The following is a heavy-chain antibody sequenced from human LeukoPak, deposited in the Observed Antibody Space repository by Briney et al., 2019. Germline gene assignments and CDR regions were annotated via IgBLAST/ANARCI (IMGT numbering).Heavy chain of an antibody. CDR3: ARGRMAVAGSYEY. J-gene: IGHJ4*02. CDR1: GFTLSSYV. CDR2: IKPDGSEK. V-gene: IGHV3-7*05. Sequence: GGSLRLSCAASGFTLSSYVMTWVRQAPGKGLECVANIKPDGSEKYYVESVEGRFTISRDNAKNSLFLEMNSLRAEDTAVYYCARGRMAVAGSYEYWGQGTLVTVSS. D-gene: IGHD6-19*01.